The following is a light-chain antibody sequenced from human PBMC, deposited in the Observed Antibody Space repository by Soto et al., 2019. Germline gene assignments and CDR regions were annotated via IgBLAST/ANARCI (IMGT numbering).Light chain of an antibody. V-gene: IGKV1-9*01. Sequence: IQLTQSPSSLSASVGDSVTVTCRASKGIGTYLVWYPQKSGKDPTVLIYASSTLQTGVPSRFSGSGSGTDSPLTTNNQHPEYFATYYCQHGYSYSRHFGLVT. CDR2: ASS. J-gene: IGKJ1*01. CDR1: KGIGTY. CDR3: QHGYSYSRH.